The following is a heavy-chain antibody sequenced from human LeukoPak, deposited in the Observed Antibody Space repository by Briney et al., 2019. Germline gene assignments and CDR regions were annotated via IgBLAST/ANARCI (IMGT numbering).Heavy chain of an antibody. CDR2: ISGSGGST. D-gene: IGHD2-2*02. Sequence: GGSLRLSRAASVFTLSSYAMSWVRQAPGKGREWVLPISGSGGSTYYADSVKGRFTISRDNSKNTLYLQMNSMRAEDTAVYYCAKVLLGYCSSTSCYTTYYFDYWGQGTLVTVSS. V-gene: IGHV3-23*01. CDR3: AKVLLGYCSSTSCYTTYYFDY. J-gene: IGHJ4*02. CDR1: VFTLSSYA.